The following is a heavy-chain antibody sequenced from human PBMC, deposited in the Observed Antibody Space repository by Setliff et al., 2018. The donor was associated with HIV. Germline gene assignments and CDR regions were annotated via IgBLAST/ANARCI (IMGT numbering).Heavy chain of an antibody. CDR3: ARDMDYSNPDY. J-gene: IGHJ4*02. CDR2: ISTYNGNT. V-gene: IGHV1-18*01. D-gene: IGHD4-4*01. CDR1: GYMFTSYG. Sequence: ASVKVSCKASGYMFTSYGIGWVRQAPGQGLEWMAWISTYNGNTNYAPQFQGRVSVTTDTGTSTVHMELRSLRSDDTAMYYCARDMDYSNPDYWGQGTLVTVSS.